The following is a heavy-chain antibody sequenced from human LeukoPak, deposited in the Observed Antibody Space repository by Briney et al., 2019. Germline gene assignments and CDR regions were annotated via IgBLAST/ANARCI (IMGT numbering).Heavy chain of an antibody. CDR2: IYYSGST. CDR1: GGSVSSGNYY. D-gene: IGHD3-22*01. J-gene: IGHJ4*02. Sequence: SETLSLTCTVSGGSVSSGNYYWSWIRQPPGKGLEWIGYIYYSGSTNYNPSLKSRVTISVDTSKNQFSLKLSSVTAADTAVYYCARAQTPITTWFDYWGQGTLVTVSS. CDR3: ARAQTPITTWFDY. V-gene: IGHV4-61*01.